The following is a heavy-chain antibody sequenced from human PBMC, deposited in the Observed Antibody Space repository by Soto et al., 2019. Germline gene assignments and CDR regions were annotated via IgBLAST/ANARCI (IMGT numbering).Heavy chain of an antibody. D-gene: IGHD3-10*01. Sequence: EVQLVESGGGLVQPGGSLRLSCAASGFTVSSNYMSWVRQAPGKGLEWVSVIYSGGSTYYADSVKCRFTISRDNSKNTLYLQMNSLRAEDTAVYYCARDSWVVRGVLLYGMDVWGQGTTVTVSS. CDR3: ARDSWVVRGVLLYGMDV. V-gene: IGHV3-66*01. CDR1: GFTVSSNY. J-gene: IGHJ6*02. CDR2: IYSGGST.